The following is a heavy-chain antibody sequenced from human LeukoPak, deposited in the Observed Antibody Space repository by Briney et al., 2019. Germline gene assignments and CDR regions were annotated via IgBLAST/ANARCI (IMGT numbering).Heavy chain of an antibody. D-gene: IGHD3-22*01. CDR3: AREATNTMIFDY. V-gene: IGHV3-30-3*01. J-gene: IGHJ4*02. CDR2: ISYDGSNK. Sequence: GGPLRLSCAASGFTFSTYTMHWVRQAPGKGLEWVAVISYDGSNKYYADSVKGRFTISRDNSKNTLYLQMNSLRAEDTAVYYCAREATNTMIFDYWGQGTLVTVSS. CDR1: GFTFSTYT.